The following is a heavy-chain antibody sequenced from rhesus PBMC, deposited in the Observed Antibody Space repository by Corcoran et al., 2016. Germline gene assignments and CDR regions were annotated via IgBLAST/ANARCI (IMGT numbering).Heavy chain of an antibody. CDR2: TYGNSAST. J-gene: IGHJ4*01. Sequence: QVQLQESGPGLVKPSETLSLTCAVSGGSISGGYYWGWIRQHPGKGLEWIGQTYGNSASTYYNPSLESRVTISNDTSKNQFSLKLSSVTAADTAVYYCARVSVYTYGRFVDYWGQGVLVTVSS. CDR1: GGSISGGYY. CDR3: ARVSVYTYGRFVDY. V-gene: IGHV4S7*01. D-gene: IGHD5-24*01.